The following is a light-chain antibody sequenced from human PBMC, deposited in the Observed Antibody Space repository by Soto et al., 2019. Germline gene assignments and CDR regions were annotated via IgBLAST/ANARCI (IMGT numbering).Light chain of an antibody. Sequence: EIVLTQSPGTLSLSPGERATLSCRASQSVSSSYLAWYQQKPGQAPRLLIYGASSRATGIPDRFSVSGSGTHFTLTISRLEPEDFAVYYCQQYVSSPPYTFGQGTKLEIK. V-gene: IGKV3-20*01. CDR1: QSVSSSY. CDR2: GAS. J-gene: IGKJ2*01. CDR3: QQYVSSPPYT.